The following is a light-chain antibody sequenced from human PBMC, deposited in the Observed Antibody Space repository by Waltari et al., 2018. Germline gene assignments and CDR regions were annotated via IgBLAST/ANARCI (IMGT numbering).Light chain of an antibody. CDR2: EAS. Sequence: AFRMTQSPSSLSASTGDRVTITCRASQYISNYLAWFQQRPGKAPKLLIYEASTLQRGVPSRFSGSGSGTEFTLTITSLQSDDFATYYCQQYFNYPRTFGQGTRVEIE. V-gene: IGKV1-8*01. J-gene: IGKJ1*01. CDR3: QQYFNYPRT. CDR1: QYISNY.